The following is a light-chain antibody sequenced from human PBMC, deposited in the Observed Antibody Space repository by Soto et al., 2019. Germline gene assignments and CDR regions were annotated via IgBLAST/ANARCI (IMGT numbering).Light chain of an antibody. CDR1: QSVSSN. CDR2: GAS. V-gene: IGKV3-15*01. J-gene: IGKJ4*01. CDR3: QQYNNWPLT. Sequence: TQAHSTVCSSPVATATLSCTASQSVSSNLAWYQQKPGQAPRLLIYGASTRATGIPARFSGSGSGTEFTLTICSLQSEDFAVYYCQQYNNWPLTYGGGTKVEIK.